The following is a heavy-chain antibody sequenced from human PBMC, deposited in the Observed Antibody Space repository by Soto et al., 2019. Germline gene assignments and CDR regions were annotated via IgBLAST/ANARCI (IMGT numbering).Heavy chain of an antibody. CDR3: ARMSGGYDFWSGYYYGSYYYYGMDV. J-gene: IGHJ6*02. V-gene: IGHV2-70*01. CDR2: IDWDDDK. D-gene: IGHD3-3*01. CDR1: GFSLSTSGMC. Sequence: GSGPTLVNPTQTLTLTCTFSGFSLSTSGMCVSWIRQPPGKALEWLALIDWDDDKYYSTSLKTRLTISKDTSKNQVVLTMTNMDPVDTATYYCARMSGGYDFWSGYYYGSYYYYGMDVWGQGTTVTVSS.